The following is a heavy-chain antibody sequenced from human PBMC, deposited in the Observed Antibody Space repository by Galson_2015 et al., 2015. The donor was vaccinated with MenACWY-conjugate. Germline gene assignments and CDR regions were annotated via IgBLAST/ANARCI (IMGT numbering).Heavy chain of an antibody. CDR1: GFTFGRPD. D-gene: IGHD1-7*01. CDR3: AKLNWNSPQNC. Sequence: SLRLSCAASGFTFGRPDMSWVRQTPEKGLEWVSAIDTKSTSTYYADSVKGRFTISRDISRTTLYLQMNSLRVEDTAIYYCAKLNWNSPQNCWGQGTLVTVSS. CDR2: IDTKSTST. J-gene: IGHJ4*02. V-gene: IGHV3-23*05.